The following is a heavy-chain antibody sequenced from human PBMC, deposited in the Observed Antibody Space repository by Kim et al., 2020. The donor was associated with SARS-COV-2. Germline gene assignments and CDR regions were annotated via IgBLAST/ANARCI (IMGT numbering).Heavy chain of an antibody. CDR2: IWYDGSKK. D-gene: IGHD7-27*01. Sequence: GGSLRLSCAASGFAFNTFGMHWVRQAPGKGLEWVAAIWYDGSKKYYADSVKGRFTISRDNSKNTLFLQMNSLRAEDTALYHCAKAQTGNWGHEGFDFWGQGTMVTVS. CDR3: AKAQTGNWGHEGFDF. CDR1: GFAFNTFG. J-gene: IGHJ3*01. V-gene: IGHV3-33*06.